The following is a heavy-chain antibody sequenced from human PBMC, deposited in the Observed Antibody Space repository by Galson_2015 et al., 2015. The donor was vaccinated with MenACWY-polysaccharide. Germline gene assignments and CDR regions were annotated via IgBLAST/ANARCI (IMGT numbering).Heavy chain of an antibody. D-gene: IGHD2-15*01. V-gene: IGHV1-69*04. J-gene: IGHJ4*02. CDR2: IIPFVAKT. Sequence: SVKVSCKASGCTFSTYAFSWVRQAPGQGLEWMGRIIPFVAKTDYAQKFQGRVTLTADTSTSTVYMELTNLRSEDTAVYYCARVDCSGNSCYFAYWGQGTLVIVSS. CDR1: GCTFSTYA. CDR3: ARVDCSGNSCYFAY.